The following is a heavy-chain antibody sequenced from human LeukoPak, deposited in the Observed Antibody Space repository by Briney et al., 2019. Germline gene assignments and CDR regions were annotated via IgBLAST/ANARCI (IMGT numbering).Heavy chain of an antibody. CDR1: GFTFDEHA. CDR2: IDWNSGTI. V-gene: IGHV3-9*01. Sequence: PGRSLRLSCAASGFTFDEHAMHWVRQDAEKGLEWVASIDWNSGTIKYLNSVKGRFTISRDNAKNSLYLQMNSLTTEDTALYYCARGPHYYDSSGNWYFDLWGRGALVTVSS. CDR3: ARGPHYYDSSGNWYFDL. J-gene: IGHJ2*01. D-gene: IGHD3-22*01.